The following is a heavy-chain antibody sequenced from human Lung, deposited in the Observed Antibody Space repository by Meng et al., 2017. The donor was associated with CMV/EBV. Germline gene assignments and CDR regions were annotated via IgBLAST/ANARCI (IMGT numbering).Heavy chain of an antibody. D-gene: IGHD1-26*01. V-gene: IGHV4-39*06. CDR3: ARDAPGRSGDAFSL. Sequence: SXTLSLXCTVSGGSISSRTYYWAWLRQPPGKGLDWIGSVYYSGSPHYHPSLKSRVTISVDTSKNQFPLTLRSVTAADTAVYYCARDAPGRSGDAFSLWGPGKXVNGAS. CDR1: GGSISSRTYY. CDR2: VYYSGSP. J-gene: IGHJ6*01.